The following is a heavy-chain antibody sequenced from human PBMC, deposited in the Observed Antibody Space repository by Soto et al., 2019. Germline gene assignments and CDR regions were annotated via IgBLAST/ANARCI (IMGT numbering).Heavy chain of an antibody. Sequence: WTWIRQSPGKGLEWIGYIYYNGSTDYNPSLRGRLAISIDTSKNQFSLRLNSMTAADTAVYYCAGRDCSGTNCYYLDYYYMDVWGKGTTVTVSS. J-gene: IGHJ6*03. D-gene: IGHD2-2*01. V-gene: IGHV4-59*08. CDR2: IYYNGST. CDR3: AGRDCSGTNCYYLDYYYMDV.